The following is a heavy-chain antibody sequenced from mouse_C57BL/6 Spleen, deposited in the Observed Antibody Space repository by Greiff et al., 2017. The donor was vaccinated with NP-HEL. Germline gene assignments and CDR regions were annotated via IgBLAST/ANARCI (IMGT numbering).Heavy chain of an antibody. V-gene: IGHV5-9*01. D-gene: IGHD2-1*01. Sequence: EVQLVESGGGLVKPGGSLKLSCAASGFTFSSYTMSWVRQTPEKRLEWVATISGGGGNTYYPDSVKGRFTISRDNAKNTLYLQMSSLRSEDTALYYCARGPPYGNYDYWGQGTTLTVSS. CDR1: GFTFSSYT. J-gene: IGHJ2*01. CDR3: ARGPPYGNYDY. CDR2: ISGGGGNT.